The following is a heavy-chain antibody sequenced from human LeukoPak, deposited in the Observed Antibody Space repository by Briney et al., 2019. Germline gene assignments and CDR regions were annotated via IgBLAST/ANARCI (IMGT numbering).Heavy chain of an antibody. CDR3: ARRYYYDSSGYYYQ. D-gene: IGHD3-22*01. J-gene: IGHJ4*02. Sequence: SETLSLTCTVSGGSISSSSYYWGWIRQPPGKGLEWTGSIYYSGSTYYNPSLKSRVTISVDTSKNQFSLKLSSVTAADTAVYYCARRYYYDSSGYYYQWGQGTLITVSS. CDR2: IYYSGST. V-gene: IGHV4-39*01. CDR1: GGSISSSSYY.